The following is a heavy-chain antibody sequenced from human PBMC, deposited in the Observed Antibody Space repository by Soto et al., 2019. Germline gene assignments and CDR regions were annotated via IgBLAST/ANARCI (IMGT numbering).Heavy chain of an antibody. Sequence: PETLSVTFSVSGGSMGSRGTSGGGRWIPQPPGKGLEWIGTIFYGGTTYSNPSLESRVTLSIDTSKNQFSLKLTSVTAADTAVYYCARMDNMGRCQSFDFWGQGTLVTVS. J-gene: IGHJ4*02. D-gene: IGHD3-10*01. CDR2: IFYGGTT. CDR1: GGSMGSRGTS. V-gene: IGHV4-39*01. CDR3: ARMDNMGRCQSFDF.